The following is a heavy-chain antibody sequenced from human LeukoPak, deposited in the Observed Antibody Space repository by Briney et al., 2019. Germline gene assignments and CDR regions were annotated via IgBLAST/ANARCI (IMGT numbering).Heavy chain of an antibody. Sequence: SVKVSCKASGGTFSSYAISWVRQARGQGLEWMGGIIPIFGTANYAQKFQGRVTITADESTSTAYMELSSLRSEDTTVYYCARDHRPYYYDSSGYYGVDYWGQGTLVTVSS. J-gene: IGHJ4*02. CDR1: GGTFSSYA. CDR3: ARDHRPYYYDSSGYYGVDY. V-gene: IGHV1-69*13. D-gene: IGHD3-22*01. CDR2: IIPIFGTA.